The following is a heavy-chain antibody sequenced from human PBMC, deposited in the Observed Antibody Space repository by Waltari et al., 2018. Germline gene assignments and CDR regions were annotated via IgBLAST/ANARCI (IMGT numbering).Heavy chain of an antibody. CDR1: GFTFSSYG. Sequence: QVQLVESGGGVVQPGGSLRLSCAASGFTFSSYGMHWVRPAPGKGLEWVAFIRYDGSNKYYADSVKGRFTISRDNSKNTLYLQMNSLRAEDTAVYYCAKDSYYDYIWGTMDVWGQGTTVTVSS. CDR3: AKDSYYDYIWGTMDV. D-gene: IGHD3-16*01. CDR2: IRYDGSNK. J-gene: IGHJ6*02. V-gene: IGHV3-30*02.